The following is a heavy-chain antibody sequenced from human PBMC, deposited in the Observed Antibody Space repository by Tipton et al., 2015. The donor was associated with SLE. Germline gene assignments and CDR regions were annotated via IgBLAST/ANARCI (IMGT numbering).Heavy chain of an antibody. CDR1: GGSISTGGYY. D-gene: IGHD3-16*01. CDR2: IDYSGST. CDR3: ARRPMGLAAFDI. Sequence: TLSLTCTVSGGSISTGGYYWSWIRQPPGKGLEWIGNIDYSGSTHDNPSLKSRVTTSVDTSKNQFSLKLNSVTAADTAVYYCARRPMGLAAFDIWGQGTVVTVSS. J-gene: IGHJ3*02. V-gene: IGHV4-39*07.